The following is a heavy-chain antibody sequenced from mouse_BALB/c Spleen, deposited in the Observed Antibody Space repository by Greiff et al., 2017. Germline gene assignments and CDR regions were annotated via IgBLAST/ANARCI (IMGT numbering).Heavy chain of an antibody. CDR1: GYSITSDYA. Sequence: VQLQQSGPGLVKPSQSLSLTCTVTGYSITSDYAWNWIRQFPGNKLEWMGYISYSGSTSYNPSLKSRISITRDTSKNQFFLQLNSVTTEDTATYYCARKNYGSSYFDYWGQGTTLTVSS. V-gene: IGHV3-2*02. CDR2: ISYSGST. J-gene: IGHJ2*01. CDR3: ARKNYGSSYFDY. D-gene: IGHD1-1*01.